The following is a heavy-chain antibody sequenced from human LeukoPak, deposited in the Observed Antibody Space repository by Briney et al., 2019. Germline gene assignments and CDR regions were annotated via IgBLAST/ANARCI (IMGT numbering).Heavy chain of an antibody. CDR3: ARDRANXVDY. J-gene: IGHJ4*02. Sequence: GGSLRLSCAASGFTFSSYWMSWVRQALGKGLEWVANIKQDGTEKYYVDSVKGRFTISKDNAKNSLYLQMNSLRAEDTAVYYCARDRANXVDYWGQGILVTVSS. CDR2: IKQDGTEK. V-gene: IGHV3-7*01. CDR1: GFTFSSYW.